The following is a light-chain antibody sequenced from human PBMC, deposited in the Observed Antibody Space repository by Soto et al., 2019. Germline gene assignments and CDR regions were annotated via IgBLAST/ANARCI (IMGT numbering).Light chain of an antibody. CDR1: SSDVGRYNL. Sequence: QSALTQPASVSGSPGQSITISCTGTSSDVGRYNLVSWYQHHPGKAPKLIIYDVTQWPSGASNRFSGSKSGNTASLTIFGLQAEDESDYYCCSYAGTTTFYVFGTGTTVTVL. V-gene: IGLV2-23*02. J-gene: IGLJ1*01. CDR2: DVT. CDR3: CSYAGTTTFYV.